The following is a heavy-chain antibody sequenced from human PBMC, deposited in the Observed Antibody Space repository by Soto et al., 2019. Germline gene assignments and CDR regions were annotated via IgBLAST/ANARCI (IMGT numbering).Heavy chain of an antibody. CDR1: GGSISSSAYY. Sequence: QVQLQESGPGLVKSSETLSLTCTVSGGSISSSAYYWCWLRQPPGKGLEWIGTIYYSGSTYYNPYRRSRVTMSIGTAKNQFSLDVLSVTAADTAVYYWARHPTDYSIDYWGQGTLVTVSS. D-gene: IGHD4-4*01. CDR3: ARHPTDYSIDY. CDR2: IYYSGST. V-gene: IGHV4-39*01. J-gene: IGHJ4*02.